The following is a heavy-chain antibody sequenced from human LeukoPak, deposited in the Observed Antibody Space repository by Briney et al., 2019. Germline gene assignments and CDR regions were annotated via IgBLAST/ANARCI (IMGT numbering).Heavy chain of an antibody. D-gene: IGHD3-16*01. CDR1: GDSVSSTRAT. CDR3: ARAHDVIFDF. V-gene: IGHV6-1*01. J-gene: IGHJ4*02. Sequence: SQTLSLTCAISGDSVSSTRATWNWLRQSPSRGHEWLGRTYYRSKWSNDYAVSVESRLTINPDTSKNHFSLQLNFVTPEDAAVYFCARAHDVIFDFWGQGTVVTVSS. CDR2: TYYRSKWSN.